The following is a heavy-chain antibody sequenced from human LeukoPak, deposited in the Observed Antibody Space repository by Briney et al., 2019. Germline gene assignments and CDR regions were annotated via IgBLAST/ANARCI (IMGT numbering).Heavy chain of an antibody. Sequence: SETLSLTCTVSGGSISSSSYYWGWIRQPPGKGLEWIGSIYHSGSTNYNPSLKSRVTISVDKSKNQFSLKLSSVTAADTAVYYCARDSIVVVPREGYFDYWGQGTLVTVSS. J-gene: IGHJ4*02. V-gene: IGHV4-39*07. CDR3: ARDSIVVVPREGYFDY. D-gene: IGHD3-22*01. CDR2: IYHSGST. CDR1: GGSISSSSYY.